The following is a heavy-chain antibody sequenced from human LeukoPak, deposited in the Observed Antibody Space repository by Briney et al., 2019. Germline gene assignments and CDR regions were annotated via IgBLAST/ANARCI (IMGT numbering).Heavy chain of an antibody. J-gene: IGHJ6*02. Sequence: GGSLRLSCAASGFTFSSYAMHWVRQAPGKGLEWVAVISYDGSNKYYADSVKGRFTISRDNSKNTLYLQMNSLRAKDTAVYYCARRVVVVPARDLYGMDVWGQGTTVTVSS. D-gene: IGHD2-2*01. CDR1: GFTFSSYA. CDR3: ARRVVVVPARDLYGMDV. V-gene: IGHV3-30-3*01. CDR2: ISYDGSNK.